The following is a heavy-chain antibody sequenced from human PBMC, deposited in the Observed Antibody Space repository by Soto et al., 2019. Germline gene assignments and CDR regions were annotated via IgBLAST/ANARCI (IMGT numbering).Heavy chain of an antibody. Sequence: GASVKVSCKAPADTFTSYYIHWVRQAPGHGLEWMGIINPNGGSTSYAQKFQGRVTMTRDTSTSTVYMELSSLRSEDTAMYYCAREFVPATASPSYYYGMDVWGQGTTVTVS. J-gene: IGHJ6*02. D-gene: IGHD2-2*01. V-gene: IGHV1-46*01. CDR3: AREFVPATASPSYYYGMDV. CDR2: INPNGGST. CDR1: ADTFTSYY.